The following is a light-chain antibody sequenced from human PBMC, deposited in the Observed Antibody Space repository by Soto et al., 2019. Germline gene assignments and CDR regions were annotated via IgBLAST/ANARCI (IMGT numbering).Light chain of an antibody. Sequence: QSALTQPASVSGSPGHSITIFCTGTSSDVGGYNYVSWYQQHPGKAPKLMIYDVSNRPSGVSNRFSGSKSGNTASLTISGLQAEDEADYYCSSYTSSSPPRDVFGTGTKVTVL. V-gene: IGLV2-14*01. CDR3: SSYTSSSPPRDV. CDR1: SSDVGGYNY. CDR2: DVS. J-gene: IGLJ1*01.